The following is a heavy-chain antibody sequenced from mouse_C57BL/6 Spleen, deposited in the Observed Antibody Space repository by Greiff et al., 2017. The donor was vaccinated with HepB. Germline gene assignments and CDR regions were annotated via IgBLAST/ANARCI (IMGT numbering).Heavy chain of an antibody. D-gene: IGHD1-1*01. CDR1: GYTFTSYW. Sequence: QVQLQQPGAELVKPGASVKMSCKASGYTFTSYWITWVKQRPGQGLEWIGDIYPGSGSTNYNEKFKSKATLTVDTSSSTAYMQLSSLTSEDSAVYYCARRGYYYGSSYGWYFDVWGTGTTVTVSS. CDR2: IYPGSGST. J-gene: IGHJ1*03. CDR3: ARRGYYYGSSYGWYFDV. V-gene: IGHV1-55*01.